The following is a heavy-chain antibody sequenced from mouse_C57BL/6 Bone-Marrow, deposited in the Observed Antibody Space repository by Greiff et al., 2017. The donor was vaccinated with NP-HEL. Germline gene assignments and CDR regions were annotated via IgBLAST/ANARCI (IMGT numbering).Heavy chain of an antibody. Sequence: EVQLVESGGDLVKPGGSLKLSCAASGFTFSSYGMSWVRQTPVKRLEWVATISSGGSYTYYPDSVKGRFTISRDNAKNTLYLQMSSLKSEDTAMYYCAGGYLGYWGQGTTLTVSS. J-gene: IGHJ2*01. D-gene: IGHD1-1*02. CDR2: ISSGGSYT. V-gene: IGHV5-6*01. CDR1: GFTFSSYG. CDR3: AGGYLGY.